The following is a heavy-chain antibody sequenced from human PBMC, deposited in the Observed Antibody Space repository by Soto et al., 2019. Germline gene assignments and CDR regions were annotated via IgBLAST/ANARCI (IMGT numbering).Heavy chain of an antibody. CDR1: GGTFSSSG. D-gene: IGHD3-16*02. CDR3: ARWPQPRYTADPYAVDV. V-gene: IGHV1-69*11. CDR2: IVPSLDTT. Sequence: ASVKVSCKACGGTFSSSGFSWVRQAPGQGLEWMGMIVPSLDTTNYAQKFQARVTITADEVTSTAYMELRSLRSEDTAVYYCARWPQPRYTADPYAVDVWGQGTRVTVSS. J-gene: IGHJ6*02.